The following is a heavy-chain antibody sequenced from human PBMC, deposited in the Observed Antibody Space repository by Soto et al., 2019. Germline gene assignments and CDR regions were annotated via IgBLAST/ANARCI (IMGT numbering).Heavy chain of an antibody. J-gene: IGHJ5*02. CDR1: GYTFTGYH. CDR3: ARWVGASNWFDP. D-gene: IGHD1-26*01. CDR2: INTNSGDT. V-gene: IGHV1-2*04. Sequence: ASVKVSCKASGYTFTGYHIHWVRQAPGQGLEWMGWINTNSGDTNYAQKFQGWVTMTRDTSINTAYVQLSRLRSDDTAVYYCARWVGASNWFDPWGEGTLVTVSS.